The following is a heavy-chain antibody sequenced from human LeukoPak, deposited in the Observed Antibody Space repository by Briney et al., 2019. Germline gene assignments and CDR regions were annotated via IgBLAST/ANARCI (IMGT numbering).Heavy chain of an antibody. Sequence: PGGSLRLSCAASGFTFSSYAMSWVRQAPGKGLEWVSAISGSGGSTYYADSVKGRFTISRDNSENTLYLQMNSLRAEDTAVYYCAKELRLVGATKAYYYYSMDVWGQGTTVTVSS. CDR2: ISGSGGST. D-gene: IGHD1-26*01. J-gene: IGHJ6*02. CDR1: GFTFSSYA. V-gene: IGHV3-23*01. CDR3: AKELRLVGATKAYYYYSMDV.